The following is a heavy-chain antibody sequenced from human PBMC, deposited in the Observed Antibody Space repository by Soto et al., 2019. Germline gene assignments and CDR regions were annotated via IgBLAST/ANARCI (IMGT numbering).Heavy chain of an antibody. CDR3: VRGGPDMATIGSFDY. J-gene: IGHJ4*02. D-gene: IGHD3-16*01. Sequence: QVQLVQSGAEVKKPGASVEVSCKASGYTFTTYGVTWVRQAPGQGLEWMGWINAYTGNTHYAQKYQGRVTLTTDTSTSTAYMELRNLRSDDTAVYYCVRGGPDMATIGSFDYWGQGTLVTVSS. V-gene: IGHV1-18*01. CDR2: INAYTGNT. CDR1: GYTFTTYG.